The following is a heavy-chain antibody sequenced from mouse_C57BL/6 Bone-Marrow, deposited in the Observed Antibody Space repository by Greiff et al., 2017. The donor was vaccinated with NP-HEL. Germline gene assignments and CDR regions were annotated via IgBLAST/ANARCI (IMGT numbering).Heavy chain of an antibody. CDR1: GYTFTSYW. CDR2: IDPSDSYT. V-gene: IGHV1-69*01. CDR3: ARGPFDY. Sequence: VKLLESGAELVMPGASVKLSCKASGYTFTSYWMHWVKQRPGQGLEWIGEIDPSDSYTNYNQKFKGKSTLTVDKSSSTAYMQLSSLTSEDSAVYYCARGPFDYWGQGTTLTVSS. J-gene: IGHJ2*01.